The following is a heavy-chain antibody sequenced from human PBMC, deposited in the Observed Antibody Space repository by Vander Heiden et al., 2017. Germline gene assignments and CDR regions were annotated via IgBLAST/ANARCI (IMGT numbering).Heavy chain of an antibody. V-gene: IGHV3-23*01. D-gene: IGHD6-13*01. Sequence: EVQLLASGGGLVQLGGPLRLSCAASGFTSSSYAMSWVGQAPGKGLEWVSAISGSGGSTYYADSVKGRFTISRDNSKNTLYLQMNSLRAEDTAVYYCAKEIAGHPFDYWGQGTLVTVSS. J-gene: IGHJ4*02. CDR1: GFTSSSYA. CDR2: ISGSGGST. CDR3: AKEIAGHPFDY.